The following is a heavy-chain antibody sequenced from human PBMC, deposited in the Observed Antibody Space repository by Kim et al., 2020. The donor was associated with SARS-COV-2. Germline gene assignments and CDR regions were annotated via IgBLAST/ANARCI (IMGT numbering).Heavy chain of an antibody. CDR3: ASDGVERVATIWLADDSMDV. CDR2: INPNSGGT. J-gene: IGHJ6*02. CDR1: GYTFTGYY. Sequence: ASVKVSCKASGYTFTGYYMHWVRQAPGQGLEWMGRINPNSGGTNYAQKFQGRVTMTRDTSISTAYLELRRLRSYDTAGYYCASDGVERVATIWLADDSMDVWGQGTTVTVSS. V-gene: IGHV1-2*06. D-gene: IGHD5-12*01.